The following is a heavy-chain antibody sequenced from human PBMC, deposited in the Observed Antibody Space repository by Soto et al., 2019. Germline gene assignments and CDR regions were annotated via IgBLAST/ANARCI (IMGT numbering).Heavy chain of an antibody. CDR2: IYPSVSS. Sequence: SETLSLTCSVSGFAISRGYYWSWVRQPPGKGLEWIGSIYPSVSSYHNPSLATRLRLSIDTSKNQFTLNLTSVTAADTALYFCAREKVGTTFFDNWGQGIQVTVPQ. V-gene: IGHV4-38-2*02. D-gene: IGHD1-1*01. CDR3: AREKVGTTFFDN. CDR1: GFAISRGYY. J-gene: IGHJ4*02.